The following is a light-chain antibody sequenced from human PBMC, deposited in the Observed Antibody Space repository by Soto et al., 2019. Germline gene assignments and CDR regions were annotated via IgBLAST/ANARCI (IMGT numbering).Light chain of an antibody. Sequence: ENVLTQSPGTLSLSPGERATLSCRASQSISSSSLAWYQQKFGQAPRLLMYGTSSRATGIPDRFSGSGSGTDFTLTISRLEPEDFAVYYCQQYGDWPPETFGQGTKLEI. J-gene: IGKJ2*01. CDR2: GTS. CDR3: QQYGDWPPET. CDR1: QSISSSS. V-gene: IGKV3-20*01.